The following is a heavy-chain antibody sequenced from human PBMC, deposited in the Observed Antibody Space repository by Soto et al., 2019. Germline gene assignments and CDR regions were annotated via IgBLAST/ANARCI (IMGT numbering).Heavy chain of an antibody. J-gene: IGHJ4*02. D-gene: IGHD3-3*01. CDR2: ISAYNGNT. CDR3: ARAYDFWSGHSGYFDY. Sequence: GASVKVSCKASGYTFTSYGISWVRQAPGQGLEWMGWISAYNGNTNYAQKLQGRVTMTTDTSTSTAYMELRSLRSDDTAVYYCARAYDFWSGHSGYFDYWGQGTLVTSPQ. CDR1: GYTFTSYG. V-gene: IGHV1-18*04.